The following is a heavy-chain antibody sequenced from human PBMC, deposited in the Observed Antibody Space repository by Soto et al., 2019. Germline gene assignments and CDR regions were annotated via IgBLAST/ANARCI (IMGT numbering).Heavy chain of an antibody. D-gene: IGHD1-26*01. CDR2: ISAYNGNT. CDR3: ARVVGALGHWFDP. CDR1: GYTFTSYD. V-gene: IGHV1-18*01. Sequence: ASVKVSCKASGYTFTSYDINWVRQATGQGLEWMGRISAYNGNTNYAQKLQGRVTMTTDTSTSTAYMELRSLRSDDTAVYYCARVVGALGHWFDPWGQGTLVTVSS. J-gene: IGHJ5*02.